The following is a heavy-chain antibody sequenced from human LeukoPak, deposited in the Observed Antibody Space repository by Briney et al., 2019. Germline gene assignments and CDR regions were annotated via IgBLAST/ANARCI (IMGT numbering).Heavy chain of an antibody. CDR1: GFTFSSYS. D-gene: IGHD3-9*01. Sequence: PGGSLRLSCAASGFTFSSYSMNWVRQAPGKGLEWVSSISSSSSYIYYADSVKGRFTISRDNAKNSLYLHMNSLRAEDTAVYYCAVLVLRYFDWLLTDAFDIWGQGTMVTVSS. CDR3: AVLVLRYFDWLLTDAFDI. CDR2: ISSSSSYI. V-gene: IGHV3-21*01. J-gene: IGHJ3*02.